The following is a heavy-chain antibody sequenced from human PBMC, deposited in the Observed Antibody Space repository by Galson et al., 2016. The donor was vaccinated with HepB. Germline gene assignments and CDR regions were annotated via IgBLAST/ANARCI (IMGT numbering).Heavy chain of an antibody. Sequence: SLRLSCAASGFAFSNYSMSWVRQAPGKGLEWVSEITGSGNKTYYADSVKGRLTISRDNSKNTLFVQMSSLRAEDTAVYYCAKLGLTVATFHYWGQGTLVTVSS. CDR2: ITGSGNKT. CDR3: AKLGLTVATFHY. V-gene: IGHV3-23*01. D-gene: IGHD5-12*01. CDR1: GFAFSNYS. J-gene: IGHJ4*02.